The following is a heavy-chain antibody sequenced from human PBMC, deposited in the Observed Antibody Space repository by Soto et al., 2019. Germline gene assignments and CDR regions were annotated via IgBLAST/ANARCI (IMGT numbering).Heavy chain of an antibody. CDR3: VRAHTYCSAGSCYAWDV. CDR2: IYYSGST. CDR1: GGSISNYY. D-gene: IGHD2-15*01. V-gene: IGHV4-59*01. J-gene: IGHJ6*02. Sequence: QVQLQESGPGLVKPSETLSLTCTVSGGSISNYYWSWIRQPPGKGLEWIGYIYYSGSTNYNPSLKSRVTISVDTSKNQFSLKLSSVTAADTAVYYCVRAHTYCSAGSCYAWDVWGQGTTVIVSS.